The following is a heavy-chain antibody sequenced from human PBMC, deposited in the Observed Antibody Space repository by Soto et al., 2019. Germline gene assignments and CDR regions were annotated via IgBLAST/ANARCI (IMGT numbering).Heavy chain of an antibody. CDR2: IFYSGTT. V-gene: IGHV4-59*01. J-gene: IGHJ5*02. D-gene: IGHD3-9*01. Sequence: TSETLSLTCTVSGDSISSYYWSWIRQPPGKGLEWIGYIFYSGTTSYNPSLKSRVTISIDTSKKQFSLKVTSVTAADTAVYYCARENLRWFDPWGPGTLVTVSS. CDR3: ARENLRWFDP. CDR1: GDSISSYY.